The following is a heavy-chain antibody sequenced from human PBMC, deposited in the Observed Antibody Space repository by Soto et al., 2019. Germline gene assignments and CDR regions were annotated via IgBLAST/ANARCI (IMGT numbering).Heavy chain of an antibody. D-gene: IGHD3-10*01. V-gene: IGHV3-74*01. Sequence: EVQLVESGGGLVQPGGSLRLSCAASEFTLSGRSVHWVRQAPGKGLVWVSGIERVGTDSTYADSVKGRFTSSRDNAKNTVYLQMNSLRVEDTAVYYCARGWFGPDVWGKGTTVTVSS. J-gene: IGHJ6*03. CDR2: IERVGTDS. CDR3: ARGWFGPDV. CDR1: EFTLSGRS.